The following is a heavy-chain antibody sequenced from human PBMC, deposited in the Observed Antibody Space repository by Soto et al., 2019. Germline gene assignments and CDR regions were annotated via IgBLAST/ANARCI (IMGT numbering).Heavy chain of an antibody. J-gene: IGHJ4*02. Sequence: SETLSLTCTVSGGSISSSYWCWIRQPPGKGLEWIGYIYYSGSTNYNPSLKSRVTITVDTSKNQFPLKLSSVTAADTAVYSCARAGDGYNLHFDYWGQGTLVTVSS. V-gene: IGHV4-59*01. CDR1: GGSISSSY. D-gene: IGHD5-12*01. CDR3: ARAGDGYNLHFDY. CDR2: IYYSGST.